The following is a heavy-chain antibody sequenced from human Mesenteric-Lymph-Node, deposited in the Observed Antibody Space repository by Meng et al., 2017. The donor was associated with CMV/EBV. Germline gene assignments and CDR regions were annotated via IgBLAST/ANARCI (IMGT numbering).Heavy chain of an antibody. D-gene: IGHD1-14*01. Sequence: SLKISCVGSGFTFDAHAMHWVRQAPGRGLEWVSGITWNSDRKGYADSVKGRFTISRDSAKSSLYLEMNSLRVEDTAVYYCTRDLLPGGADVWGQGTTVTVS. CDR1: GFTFDAHA. J-gene: IGHJ6*02. V-gene: IGHV3-9*01. CDR3: TRDLLPGGADV. CDR2: ITWNSDRK.